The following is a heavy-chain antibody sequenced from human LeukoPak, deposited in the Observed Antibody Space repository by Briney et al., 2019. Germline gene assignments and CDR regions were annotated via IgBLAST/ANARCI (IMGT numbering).Heavy chain of an antibody. J-gene: IGHJ4*02. V-gene: IGHV3-7*01. Sequence: PGGSLRLSCAASGFTFSSYWMSWVRQAPGKGLEWLANIKQDGSEKYYVASVMGRFTISRDNAKNSLYLQMNSLRAEDTAVYYCAREADDGVYYFDYWGQGTLVTVSS. CDR3: AREADDGVYYFDY. CDR1: GFTFSSYW. D-gene: IGHD5-24*01. CDR2: IKQDGSEK.